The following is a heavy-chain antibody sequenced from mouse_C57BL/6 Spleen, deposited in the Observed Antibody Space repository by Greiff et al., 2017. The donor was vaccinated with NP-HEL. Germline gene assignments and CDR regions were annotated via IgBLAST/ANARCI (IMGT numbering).Heavy chain of an antibody. CDR2: ISSGSSTI. J-gene: IGHJ2*01. CDR3: AKRNFLGYFDY. V-gene: IGHV5-17*01. Sequence: EVKLVESGGGLVKPGGSLKLSCAASGFTFSDYGMHWVRQAPEKGLEWVAYISSGSSTIYYADTVKGRFTISRDNAKNTLFLQMTSLRSEDTAMYYCAKRNFLGYFDYWGQGTTLTVSS. CDR1: GFTFSDYG.